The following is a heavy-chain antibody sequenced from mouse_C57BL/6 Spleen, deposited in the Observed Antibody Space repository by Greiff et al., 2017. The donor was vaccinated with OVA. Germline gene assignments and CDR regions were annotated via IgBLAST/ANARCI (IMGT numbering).Heavy chain of an antibody. CDR2: IDPSDSYT. CDR3: ARKGDYYGSSLYAMDY. CDR1: GYTFTSYW. D-gene: IGHD1-1*01. J-gene: IGHJ4*01. V-gene: IGHV1-50*01. Sequence: VQLQQPGAELVKPGASVKLSCKASGYTFTSYWMQWVKQRPGQGLEWIGEIDPSDSYTNYNQKFKGKATLTVDTSSSTAYMQLSSLTSEDSAVYYGARKGDYYGSSLYAMDYWGQGTSVTVSS.